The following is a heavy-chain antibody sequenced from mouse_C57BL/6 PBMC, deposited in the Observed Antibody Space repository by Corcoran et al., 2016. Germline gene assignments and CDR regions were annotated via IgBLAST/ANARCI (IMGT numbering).Heavy chain of an antibody. D-gene: IGHD3-2*02. CDR1: GYTFTSYG. V-gene: IGHV1-81*01. CDR2: IYPRSGNT. CDR3: AKGGGAQATFAY. J-gene: IGHJ3*01. Sequence: QVQLQQSGAELARSGASVKLSCKASGYTFTSYGVSWVKQRTGQGLEWIGEIYPRSGNTYYNEKFKGKATLTADKSPSTAYMELRSLTSEDSAVYFCAKGGGAQATFAYWGQGTLVTVSA.